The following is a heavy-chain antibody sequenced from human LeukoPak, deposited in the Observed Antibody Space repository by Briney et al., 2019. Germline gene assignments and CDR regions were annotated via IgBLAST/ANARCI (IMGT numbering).Heavy chain of an antibody. D-gene: IGHD5-24*01. Sequence: SQTLSLTCAVSGGSISSGGYSWRWIRQPPGKGLEWIGYIYHSGSTYYNPSLKSRVTISVDTSKNQFSLKLSSVTAADTAVYYCARRRPLKMATTAYYFDYWGQGTLVTVSS. V-gene: IGHV4-30-2*01. CDR1: GGSISSGGYS. CDR3: ARRRPLKMATTAYYFDY. J-gene: IGHJ4*02. CDR2: IYHSGST.